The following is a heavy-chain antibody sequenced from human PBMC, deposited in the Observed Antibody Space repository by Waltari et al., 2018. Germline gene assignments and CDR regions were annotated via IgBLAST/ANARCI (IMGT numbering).Heavy chain of an antibody. D-gene: IGHD4-4*01. J-gene: IGHJ4*02. CDR3: AKAGVTTVTPIWDY. CDR2: IYSGGST. Sequence: EVQLLESGGGLVQPGGSLRLSCAASGFTFSSYAMSWVRQAPGKGLGWVSVIYSGGSTYYADSVKGRFTISRDNSKNTLYLQMNSLRAEDTAVYYCAKAGVTTVTPIWDYWGQGTLVTVSS. CDR1: GFTFSSYA. V-gene: IGHV3-23*03.